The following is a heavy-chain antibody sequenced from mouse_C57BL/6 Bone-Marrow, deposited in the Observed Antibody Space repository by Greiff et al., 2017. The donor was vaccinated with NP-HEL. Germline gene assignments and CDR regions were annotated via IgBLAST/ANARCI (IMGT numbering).Heavy chain of an antibody. CDR3: ARPIYYDYGGAFAY. J-gene: IGHJ3*01. Sequence: QVQLQQSGAELVMPGASVKLSCKASGYTFTSYWMHWVKQRPGQGLEWIGEIDPSDSYTNYNQKFKGKSTLTVDKSSSTAYMQLSSLTSEDSAVYYCARPIYYDYGGAFAYWGQGTLVTVSA. CDR2: IDPSDSYT. D-gene: IGHD2-4*01. V-gene: IGHV1-69*01. CDR1: GYTFTSYW.